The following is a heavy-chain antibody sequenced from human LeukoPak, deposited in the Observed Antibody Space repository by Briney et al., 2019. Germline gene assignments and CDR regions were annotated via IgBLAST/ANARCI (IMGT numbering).Heavy chain of an antibody. V-gene: IGHV3-33*08. J-gene: IGHJ4*02. CDR1: GFTFSDYY. D-gene: IGHD6-6*01. CDR2: IWYDGSNK. Sequence: GGSLRLSCAASGFTFSDYYMTWIRQAPGKGLEWVAVIWYDGSNKYYADSVKGRFTISRDNSKNTLYLQMNSLRAEDTAVYYCARDKYSSSSYYFDYWGQGTLVTVSS. CDR3: ARDKYSSSSYYFDY.